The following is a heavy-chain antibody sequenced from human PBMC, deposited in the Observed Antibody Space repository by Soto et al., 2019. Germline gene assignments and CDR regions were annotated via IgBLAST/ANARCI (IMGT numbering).Heavy chain of an antibody. Sequence: GGSLRLSCAAAGFRFGSYALSWVRQAPGKGLEWVSTISGRDGKTFYAGSVKGRFSISRDTPQSTLYLQMNSLGADDTAMYYCARWSYLDYWGQGTRVTVSS. J-gene: IGHJ4*02. CDR1: GFRFGSYA. D-gene: IGHD3-3*01. CDR3: ARWSYLDY. CDR2: ISGRDGKT. V-gene: IGHV3-23*01.